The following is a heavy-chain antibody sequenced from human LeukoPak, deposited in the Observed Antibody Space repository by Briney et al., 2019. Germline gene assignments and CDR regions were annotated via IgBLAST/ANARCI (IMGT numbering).Heavy chain of an antibody. V-gene: IGHV3-30-3*01. Sequence: PGRSLRLSCAASGFTFSSYAMHWVRQAPGKGLEWVAVISYDGSNKYYADSVKGRFTISRDNSKNTLYLQMNSLRAEDTAVYYCASSTWIQLSHWDYWGQGTLVTVST. CDR2: ISYDGSNK. D-gene: IGHD5-18*01. CDR1: GFTFSSYA. CDR3: ASSTWIQLSHWDY. J-gene: IGHJ4*02.